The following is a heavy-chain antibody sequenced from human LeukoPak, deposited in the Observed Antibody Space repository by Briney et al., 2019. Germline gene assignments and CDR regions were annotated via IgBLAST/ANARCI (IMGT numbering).Heavy chain of an antibody. CDR1: GFTFSDYY. CDR2: ISSSGSML. Sequence: GGSLRLSCTVSGFTFSDYYMSWVRQAPGKGLEWVSYISSSGSMLHYADSVKGRFTISRDNSRNTLYLQMDSLRSEDTAVYYCARDFFPIVDSTWYEIGYWGQGTLVTVSS. J-gene: IGHJ4*02. V-gene: IGHV3-11*04. CDR3: ARDFFPIVDSTWYEIGY. D-gene: IGHD2-21*01.